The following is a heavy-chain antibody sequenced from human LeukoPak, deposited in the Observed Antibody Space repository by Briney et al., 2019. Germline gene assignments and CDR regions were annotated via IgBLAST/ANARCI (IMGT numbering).Heavy chain of an antibody. CDR2: INHSGST. D-gene: IGHD3-10*01. CDR1: GGSFSGYY. CDR3: ASMVRGVIVYFDY. J-gene: IGHJ4*02. Sequence: SETLSLTCAVYGGSFSGYYWSWIRQPPGKGLEWIGEINHSGSTNYNPSLKSRVTISVDTSKNQFSLKLSSVTAADTAVYYCASMVRGVIVYFDYWGQGTLVTVSS. V-gene: IGHV4-34*01.